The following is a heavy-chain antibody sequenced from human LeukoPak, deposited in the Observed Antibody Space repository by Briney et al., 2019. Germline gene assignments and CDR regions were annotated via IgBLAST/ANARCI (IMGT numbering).Heavy chain of an antibody. Sequence: GGSLRLSCTASGFTFSGAWMTWVRQAPGKGLEWVANIREDGTEKNYVDSVKGRFTISRDNAKNSLFLQMSNLRDDDTAIYYCAKHVGISFWGQGTLVTVSS. CDR3: AKHVGISF. D-gene: IGHD7-27*01. CDR2: IREDGTEK. J-gene: IGHJ4*02. V-gene: IGHV3-7*01. CDR1: GFTFSGAW.